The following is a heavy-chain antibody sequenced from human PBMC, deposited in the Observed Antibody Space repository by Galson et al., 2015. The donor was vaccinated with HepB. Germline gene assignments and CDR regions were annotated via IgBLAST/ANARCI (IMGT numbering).Heavy chain of an antibody. V-gene: IGHV4-61*08. CDR2: IYYSGST. Sequence: SETLSLTCTVSGGSISSGGYYWSWIRQPPGKGLEWIGYIYYSGSTNYNPSLKSRVTISVDTSKNQFSLKLSSVTAADTAVYYCASGDYYDSSGYYRLDAFDIWGQGTMVTVSS. CDR3: ASGDYYDSSGYYRLDAFDI. D-gene: IGHD3-22*01. J-gene: IGHJ3*02. CDR1: GGSISSGGYY.